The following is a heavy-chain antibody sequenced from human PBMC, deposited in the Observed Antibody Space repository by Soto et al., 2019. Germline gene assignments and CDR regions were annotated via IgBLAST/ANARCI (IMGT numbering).Heavy chain of an antibody. CDR1: GGSISSYY. CDR2: IYYSGST. Sequence: SETLSLTCSVSGGSISSYYWSWIRQPPGKGLEWIGYIYYSGSTNYNPSLKSRVTISVDTSKNQFSLKLSSVTAADTAVYYCAIAVAGREPYFDYWGQGTLVTVSS. D-gene: IGHD6-19*01. V-gene: IGHV4-59*08. CDR3: AIAVAGREPYFDY. J-gene: IGHJ4*02.